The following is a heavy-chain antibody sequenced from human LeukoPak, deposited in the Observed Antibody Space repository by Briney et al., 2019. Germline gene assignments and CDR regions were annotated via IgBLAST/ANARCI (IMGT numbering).Heavy chain of an antibody. Sequence: GGSLRLSCAASGFTFSDYYMSWIRQAPGKGLEWVSYISYSGSTIYYADSVKGRFTISRDNAKNSLFLQMNSLRAEDTAVYYCARDLNRFLEWLSYDYWGQGTLVTVSS. J-gene: IGHJ4*02. D-gene: IGHD3-3*01. V-gene: IGHV3-11*04. CDR2: ISYSGSTI. CDR1: GFTFSDYY. CDR3: ARDLNRFLEWLSYDY.